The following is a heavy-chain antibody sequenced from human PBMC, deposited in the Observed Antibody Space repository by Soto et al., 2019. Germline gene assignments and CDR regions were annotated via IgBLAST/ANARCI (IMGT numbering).Heavy chain of an antibody. CDR2: IYYSGST. Sequence: QVQLQESGPGLVKPSQTLSLTCTVSGGSISSGGYYWSWIRQHPGKGLEWIGYIYYSGSTYYNPSLKSGVTISVDTSKNQFSLKLSSVTAADTAVYYCARDHNGGYSYGRYWYFDLWGRGTLVTVSS. CDR1: GGSISSGGYY. J-gene: IGHJ2*01. V-gene: IGHV4-31*03. D-gene: IGHD5-18*01. CDR3: ARDHNGGYSYGRYWYFDL.